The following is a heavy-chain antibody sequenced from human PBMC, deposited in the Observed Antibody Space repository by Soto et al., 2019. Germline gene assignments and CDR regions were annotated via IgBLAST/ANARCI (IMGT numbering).Heavy chain of an antibody. CDR3: VKDESINWYSGHFRH. Sequence: PGGSLRLSCAAPGFTFDDYAMHWVWQVPGKGLEWVSGINWNSGSIGYGDSVKGRFAISRDNAKNSLHLQMNSLSAEDTAFYYCVKDESINWYSGHFRHWGQGTLVTVSS. D-gene: IGHD6-13*01. V-gene: IGHV3-9*01. CDR2: INWNSGSI. J-gene: IGHJ1*01. CDR1: GFTFDDYA.